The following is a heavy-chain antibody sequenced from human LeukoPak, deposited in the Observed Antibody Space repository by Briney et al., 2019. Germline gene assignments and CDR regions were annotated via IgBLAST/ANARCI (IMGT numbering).Heavy chain of an antibody. J-gene: IGHJ4*02. CDR3: ARQWFGELLYFDY. V-gene: IGHV4-59*08. CDR2: IYYSGST. CDR1: GGSISSYY. D-gene: IGHD3-10*01. Sequence: SETLSLTCTVSGGSISSYYWSWIRQPPGKGLEWIGYIYYSGSTNYNPSPKSRVTISVDTSKNQFSLKLSSVTAADTAVYYCARQWFGELLYFDYWGQGTLVTVSS.